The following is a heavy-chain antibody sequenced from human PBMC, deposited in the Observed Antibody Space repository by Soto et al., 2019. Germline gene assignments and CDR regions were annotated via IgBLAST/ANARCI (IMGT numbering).Heavy chain of an antibody. CDR2: INHSGST. CDR3: ARVWFGELY. V-gene: IGHV4-34*01. Sequence: SETLSLTCAVYGGSFSGYYWSWIRQPPGKGLEWIGEINHSGSTNYNPSLKSRVTISVDTSKNQFSLKLSSVTAADTAVYYCARVWFGELYWGQGTLVTVSS. CDR1: GGSFSGYY. D-gene: IGHD3-10*01. J-gene: IGHJ4*02.